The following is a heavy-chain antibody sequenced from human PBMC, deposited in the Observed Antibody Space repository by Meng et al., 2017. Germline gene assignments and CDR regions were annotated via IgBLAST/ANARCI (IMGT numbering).Heavy chain of an antibody. D-gene: IGHD3-22*01. CDR3: ARDNRIWDYYDSSDYYLSYYFDY. V-gene: IGHV3-11*01. J-gene: IGHJ4*02. CDR2: ISSSGSTI. Sequence: GESLKISCAASGFTFSDYYMSWIRQAPGKGLEWVSYISSSGSTIYYADSVKGRFTISRDNAKNSLYLQMNSLRAEDTAVYYCARDNRIWDYYDSSDYYLSYYFDYWGQGTLVTVSS. CDR1: GFTFSDYY.